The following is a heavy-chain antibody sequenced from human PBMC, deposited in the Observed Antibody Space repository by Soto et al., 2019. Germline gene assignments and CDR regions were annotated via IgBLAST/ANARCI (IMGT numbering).Heavy chain of an antibody. V-gene: IGHV3-30-3*01. CDR3: ARGRSLYSSGWYPVDYGGYFDY. Sequence: LRLSCAASGFTFSSYAMHWVRQAPGKGLEWVAVISYDGSNKYYADSVKGRFTISRDNSKNTLYLQMNSLRAEDTAVYYCARGRSLYSSGWYPVDYGGYFDYWGQGTLVTVSS. CDR1: GFTFSSYA. D-gene: IGHD6-19*01. J-gene: IGHJ4*02. CDR2: ISYDGSNK.